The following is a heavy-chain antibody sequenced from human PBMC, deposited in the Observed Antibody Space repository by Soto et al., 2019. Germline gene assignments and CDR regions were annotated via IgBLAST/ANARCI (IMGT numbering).Heavy chain of an antibody. CDR1: GYSFTSYW. Sequence: PGEPPKISCKGSGYSFTSYWIGWVRQMPWKVLEWMGIIYPGDSDTRYSPSLQGQVNISADKSISTAYLQWSSLKASDTAMYYCARSGGYGDYGDRYSDYGMDVWGQGTTVTVSS. J-gene: IGHJ6*02. CDR2: IYPGDSDT. D-gene: IGHD4-17*01. CDR3: ARSGGYGDYGDRYSDYGMDV. V-gene: IGHV5-51*01.